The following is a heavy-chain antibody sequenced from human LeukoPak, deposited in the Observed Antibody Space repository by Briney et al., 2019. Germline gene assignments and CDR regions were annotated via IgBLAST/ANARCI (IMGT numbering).Heavy chain of an antibody. Sequence: SSETLSLTCTVSGGSISFYYWSWIRQPPGKGLEWIGYIYYSGSTNYNPSLKSRVTISVDTSKNQFSLKLSSVTAADTAVYYCATLGQGYFDWLLSGDYWDQGTLVTVSS. D-gene: IGHD3-9*01. V-gene: IGHV4-59*01. CDR3: ATLGQGYFDWLLSGDY. J-gene: IGHJ4*02. CDR1: GGSISFYY. CDR2: IYYSGST.